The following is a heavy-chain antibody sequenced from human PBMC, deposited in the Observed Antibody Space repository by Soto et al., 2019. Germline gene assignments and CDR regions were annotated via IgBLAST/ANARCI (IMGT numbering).Heavy chain of an antibody. CDR1: GFTFSNYW. CDR3: ARDSGPRGYDAFDI. CDR2: IKQDGSEN. D-gene: IGHD2-8*02. J-gene: IGHJ3*02. Sequence: EVQVVESGGGLVQPGGSLRLFCAASGFTFSNYWMTWVRQAPGKGLEWVANIKQDGSENFYVDSVKGRFTISRDNAKNSLYLQMNSLRAEDTAVYYCARDSGPRGYDAFDIWGQGTMVTVSS. V-gene: IGHV3-7*04.